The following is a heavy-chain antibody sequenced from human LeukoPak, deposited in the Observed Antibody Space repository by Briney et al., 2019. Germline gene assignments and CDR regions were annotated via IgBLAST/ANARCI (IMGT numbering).Heavy chain of an antibody. Sequence: ASVKVSCKASGYIFTSYCISWVRQAPGQGLEGRGWNSAYNVNTNYAQKLQGRVTMTTDTSTSTAYMELRSLRSDDTAVYYCARVNFNGDSKWFDPWGQGTLVTVSS. CDR1: GYIFTSYC. CDR2: NSAYNVNT. V-gene: IGHV1-18*01. CDR3: ARVNFNGDSKWFDP. J-gene: IGHJ5*02. D-gene: IGHD4-17*01.